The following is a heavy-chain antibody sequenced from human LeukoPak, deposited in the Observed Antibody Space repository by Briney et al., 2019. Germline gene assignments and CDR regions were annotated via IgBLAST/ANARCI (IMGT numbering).Heavy chain of an antibody. D-gene: IGHD2-15*01. V-gene: IGHV3-23*01. CDR2: CSGSGGST. J-gene: IGHJ4*02. CDR3: AKYQFRWWRLLFDY. Sequence: GGSLRLSCAASGFTFSSYAMSWVRQAPGKGLEWVSACSGSGGSTYYADSVKGRFTISRDNSKNTLYLQMNSLRAEDTAVYYCAKYQFRWWRLLFDYWGQGTLVTVSS. CDR1: GFTFSSYA.